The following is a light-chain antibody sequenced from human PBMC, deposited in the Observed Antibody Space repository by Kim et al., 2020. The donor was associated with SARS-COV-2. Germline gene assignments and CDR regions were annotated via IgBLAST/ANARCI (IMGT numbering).Light chain of an antibody. V-gene: IGLV2-14*01. Sequence: QSALTQPASVSGSPGQSITISCTGTSSDVGVYNYVSWYQQHPGKAPKFIIYDVSKRPSGVSNRFSGSKSGNTASLTISGLQAEDEADYYCSSYTSSTWVFGGGTQLTVL. CDR2: DVS. CDR1: SSDVGVYNY. J-gene: IGLJ3*02. CDR3: SSYTSSTWV.